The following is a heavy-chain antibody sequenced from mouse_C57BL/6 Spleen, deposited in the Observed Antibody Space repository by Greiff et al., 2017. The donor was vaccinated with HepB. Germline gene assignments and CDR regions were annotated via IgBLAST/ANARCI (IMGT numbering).Heavy chain of an antibody. D-gene: IGHD2-5*01. Sequence: VKLMESGPGLVQPSQSLSITCTVSGFSLTSYGVHWVRQPPGKGLEWMGVIWSGGSSDYNAAFISRMSISKDNSKSQVFFKMNSLQADDTAIYYCAKAYSNYERGGYFDYWGQGTTLTVSS. CDR2: IWSGGSS. CDR3: AKAYSNYERGGYFDY. J-gene: IGHJ2*01. CDR1: GFSLTSYG. V-gene: IGHV2-4*01.